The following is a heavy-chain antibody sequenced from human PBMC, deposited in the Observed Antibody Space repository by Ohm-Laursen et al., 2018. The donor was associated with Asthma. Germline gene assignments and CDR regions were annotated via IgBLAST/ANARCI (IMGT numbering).Heavy chain of an antibody. Sequence: TLSLTCTVSGGSIGSDDYYWSWICQPPGKGLEWIGYIYQSVSTYYSPSLKSRVTISGDTSKNQFSLKQSFVTAADTAVYYCARGPMHDYYFDNWGQGTLVTVSS. CDR3: ARGPMHDYYFDN. CDR1: GGSIGSDDYY. J-gene: IGHJ4*02. CDR2: IYQSVST. D-gene: IGHD1-1*01. V-gene: IGHV4-30-4*01.